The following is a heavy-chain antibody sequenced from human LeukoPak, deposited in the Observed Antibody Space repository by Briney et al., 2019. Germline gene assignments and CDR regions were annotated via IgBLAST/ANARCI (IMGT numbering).Heavy chain of an antibody. V-gene: IGHV1-46*01. CDR1: GYTFTSHY. CDR3: ARVFKVTSYYFDY. Sequence: SVKVSCKAFGYTFTSHYINWVRPAPGQGLEWVGRINPNGCRTTYAQKFQGRITVTRDTSTNTVYMELSGLRSEDTAVYYCARVFKVTSYYFDYWGQGTLVTVSS. D-gene: IGHD4-23*01. CDR2: INPNGCRT. J-gene: IGHJ4*02.